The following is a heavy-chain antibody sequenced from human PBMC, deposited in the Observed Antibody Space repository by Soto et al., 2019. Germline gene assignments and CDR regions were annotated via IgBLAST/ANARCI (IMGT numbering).Heavy chain of an antibody. CDR1: GFTFTYRY. CDR2: ITPFNGNT. V-gene: IGHV1-45*02. CDR3: ASSVHYGDPQNWFDP. D-gene: IGHD4-17*01. J-gene: IGHJ5*02. Sequence: ASVKVSSKASGFTFTYRYLHWVRQAPGQALEWMGWITPFNGNTNYAQKFQDRVTITRDRSMSTAYMELSSLRSEDTAMYYCASSVHYGDPQNWFDPWGQGTLVTVSS.